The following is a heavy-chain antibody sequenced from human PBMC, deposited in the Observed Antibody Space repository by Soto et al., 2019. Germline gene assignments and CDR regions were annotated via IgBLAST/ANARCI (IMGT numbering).Heavy chain of an antibody. CDR3: ARQGIAARPSYYYYGMDV. CDR2: TDPSDSYT. V-gene: IGHV5-10-1*01. D-gene: IGHD6-6*01. Sequence: ESLKTSWKGSGYSFTSYWISWVRQIPGKGLEWMGRTDPSDSYTNYSPSFQGHVTISADKSISTAYLQWSSLKASDTAMYYCARQGIAARPSYYYYGMDVWGQGTTVTVSS. CDR1: GYSFTSYW. J-gene: IGHJ6*02.